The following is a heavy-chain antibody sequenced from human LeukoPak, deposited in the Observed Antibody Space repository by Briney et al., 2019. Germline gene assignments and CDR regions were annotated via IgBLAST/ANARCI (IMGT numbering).Heavy chain of an antibody. J-gene: IGHJ4*02. D-gene: IGHD4-11*01. CDR2: IYTSGST. CDR3: ASGTVTHDFDY. V-gene: IGHV4-61*02. CDR1: GGSISSGSYY. Sequence: SQTLSLTCTVSGGSISSGSYYWSWIRQPAGKGLEWIGRIYTSGSTNYNSSLKSRVTISVDTSKNQFSLKLSSVTAADTAVYYCASGTVTHDFDYWGQGTLVTVSS.